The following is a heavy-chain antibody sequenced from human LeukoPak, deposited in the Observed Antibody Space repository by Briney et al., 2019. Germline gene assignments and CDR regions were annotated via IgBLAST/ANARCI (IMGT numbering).Heavy chain of an antibody. Sequence: GGSLRLSCAASGFTFSSYSMNWVRQAPGKGLEWVSSISSSSSYIYYADSVKGRFTISRDNVKNSLYLQMNSLRAEDTAVYYCARYRCSSTSCGDYSGQGTLVTVSS. V-gene: IGHV3-21*01. CDR3: ARYRCSSTSCGDY. CDR2: ISSSSSYI. J-gene: IGHJ4*02. D-gene: IGHD2-2*01. CDR1: GFTFSSYS.